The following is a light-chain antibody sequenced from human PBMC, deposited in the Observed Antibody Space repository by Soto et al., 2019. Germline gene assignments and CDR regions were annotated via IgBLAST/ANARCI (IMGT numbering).Light chain of an antibody. CDR3: SSQTSGRTRV. Sequence: QSVLTHPASVSGSPGQSIAISATGTSSDVGGYDYVSWYQQQPDKAPKLMIYEVTKRPSGVSNRFSGSKSGNAATPTRSGIKARDEADSHCSSQTSGRTRVFGTGTKGTVL. CDR1: SSDVGGYDY. J-gene: IGLJ1*01. CDR2: EVT. V-gene: IGLV2-14*01.